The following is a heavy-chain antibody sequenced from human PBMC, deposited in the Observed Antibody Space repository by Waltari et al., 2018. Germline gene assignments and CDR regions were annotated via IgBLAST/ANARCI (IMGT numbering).Heavy chain of an antibody. J-gene: IGHJ6*02. D-gene: IGHD5-12*01. CDR2: IIPILGIA. Sequence: QVQLVQSGAAVKQPGYPVKVSCKASRRTFRPYNISWALQAPRQGLEWMGRIIPILGIANYAQKFQGRVTITADKSTSTAYMELSSLRSEDTAVYYCAGNMANSRYYYYGMDVWGQGTTVTVSS. CDR1: RRTFRPYN. CDR3: AGNMANSRYYYYGMDV. V-gene: IGHV1-69*02.